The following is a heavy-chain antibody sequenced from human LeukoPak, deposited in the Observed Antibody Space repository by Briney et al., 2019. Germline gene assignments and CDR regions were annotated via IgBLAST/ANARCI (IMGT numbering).Heavy chain of an antibody. Sequence: SVKVSCKASGGTFSSYAISWVRQAPGQGLEWMGGIIPIFGTANYAQKFQGRVTITADESTSTAYMELSSLRSEDTAVYYCARVPQDYDSSGYFTLLYWGQGTLVTVSS. CDR3: ARVPQDYDSSGYFTLLY. CDR1: GGTFSSYA. V-gene: IGHV1-69*13. D-gene: IGHD3-22*01. J-gene: IGHJ4*02. CDR2: IIPIFGTA.